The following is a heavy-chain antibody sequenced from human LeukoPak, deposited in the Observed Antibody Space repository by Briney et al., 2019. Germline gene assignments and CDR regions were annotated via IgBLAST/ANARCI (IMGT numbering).Heavy chain of an antibody. J-gene: IGHJ4*01. D-gene: IGHD6-13*01. CDR3: ARDSDAAAGLDY. Sequence: GASVKVSCKASGYTFTSYDINWVRQATGQGLEWMGWMNPNSGNTGYAQKFQGRVTMTRNTSISTAYMELSSLRSEDTAVYYCARDSDAAAGLDYWGQGTLVTVSS. V-gene: IGHV1-8*01. CDR1: GYTFTSYD. CDR2: MNPNSGNT.